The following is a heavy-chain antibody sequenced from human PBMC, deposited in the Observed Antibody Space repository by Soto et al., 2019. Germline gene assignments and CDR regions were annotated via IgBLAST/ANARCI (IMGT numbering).Heavy chain of an antibody. CDR2: IWYDGSNK. J-gene: IGHJ4*02. CDR1: GFTFSSYG. Sequence: ESVGGVVQPGRSLRLSCAASGFTFSSYGMHWVRQAPGKGLEWVAVIWYDGSNKYYADSVKGRFTISRDNSKNTLYLQMNSLRAEDTAVYYCARDGIYSGYDWPNFDYWGQGTLVTVSS. D-gene: IGHD5-12*01. CDR3: ARDGIYSGYDWPNFDY. V-gene: IGHV3-33*01.